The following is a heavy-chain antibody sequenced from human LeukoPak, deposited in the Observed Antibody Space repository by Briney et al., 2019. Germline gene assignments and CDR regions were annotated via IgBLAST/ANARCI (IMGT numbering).Heavy chain of an antibody. CDR2: ISSSSSYI. Sequence: GGSLRLSCAASGFTFSSYSMNWVRQAPGKGLEWVSSISSSSSYIYYADSVKGRFTISRDNAKNSLYLQMNSLRAEDTAVYYCAREEHHCSSTSCYGPNFDYWGQGTLVTVSS. CDR3: AREEHHCSSTSCYGPNFDY. J-gene: IGHJ4*02. D-gene: IGHD2-2*01. CDR1: GFTFSSYS. V-gene: IGHV3-21*01.